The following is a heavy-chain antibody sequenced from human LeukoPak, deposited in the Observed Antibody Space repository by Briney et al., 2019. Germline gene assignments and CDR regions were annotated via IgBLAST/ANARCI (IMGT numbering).Heavy chain of an antibody. CDR2: IYHSGST. Sequence: PSQTLSLTCTVSGGSISSGGYYWSWIRQPPGKGLEWIGYIYHSGSTYYNPSLKSRVTISVDRSKNQFSLKLSSVTTADTAVYYCARPSQYGSGSYYWYFQHWGQGTLVTVSS. CDR1: GGSISSGGYY. V-gene: IGHV4-30-2*01. D-gene: IGHD3-10*01. CDR3: ARPSQYGSGSYYWYFQH. J-gene: IGHJ1*01.